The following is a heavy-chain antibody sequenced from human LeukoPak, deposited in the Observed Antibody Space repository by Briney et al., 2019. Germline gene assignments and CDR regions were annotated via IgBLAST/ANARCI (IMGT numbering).Heavy chain of an antibody. CDR3: ARHLRYGSSWYRSNWFDP. Sequence: SETLSLTCTVSGGSISSSSYYWGWIRQPPGKGLEWIGSIYYSGSTYYNPSLKSRVTISVDTSKNQFSLKLSSVTAADTAVYYCARHLRYGSSWYRSNWFDPWGQGTLVTVSS. V-gene: IGHV4-39*01. CDR2: IYYSGST. J-gene: IGHJ5*02. D-gene: IGHD6-13*01. CDR1: GGSISSSSYY.